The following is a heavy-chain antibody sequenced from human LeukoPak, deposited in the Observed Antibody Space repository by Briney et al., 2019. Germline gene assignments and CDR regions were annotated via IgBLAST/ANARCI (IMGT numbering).Heavy chain of an antibody. J-gene: IGHJ4*02. Sequence: PGGSLRLSCAASGFTFSSYAMHWVRQAPGKGLEWVAVISYDGSNKYYADSVKGRFTISRDNSKNTLYLQMNSLRAEDTAVYYCAREERLGYHFDYWGQGTLVTVSS. V-gene: IGHV3-30-3*01. D-gene: IGHD1-1*01. CDR2: ISYDGSNK. CDR1: GFTFSSYA. CDR3: AREERLGYHFDY.